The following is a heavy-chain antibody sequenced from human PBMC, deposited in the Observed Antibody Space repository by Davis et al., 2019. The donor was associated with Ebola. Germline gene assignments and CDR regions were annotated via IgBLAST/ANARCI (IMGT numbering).Heavy chain of an antibody. Sequence: GESLKISCKGSGYTFTSYWIGWVRQMPGKGLEWMGIIYPGDSDTRYSPSFQGQVTISADKSISTAYLQWSSLKASDTAMYYCARSEAAANDWFDPWGQGTLVTVST. J-gene: IGHJ5*02. CDR3: ARSEAAANDWFDP. V-gene: IGHV5-51*01. CDR2: IYPGDSDT. D-gene: IGHD6-13*01. CDR1: GYTFTSYW.